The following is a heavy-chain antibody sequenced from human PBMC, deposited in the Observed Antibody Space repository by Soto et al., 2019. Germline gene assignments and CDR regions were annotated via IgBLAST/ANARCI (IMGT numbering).Heavy chain of an antibody. CDR3: VXXXXXXXLRLVEWPYGDY. CDR1: GFIVSSNQ. J-gene: IGHJ4*02. Sequence: EVQLVESGGGLIQPGGSLRLSCVASGFIVSSNQMSWVRQAPGKGLEWVSVIYSGHTTYYADSVEGRFTISRDDSKNTLYLQMNSLRVEDTAVYYCVXXXXXXXLRLVEWPYGDYWGQGALVTVSS. D-gene: IGHD3-3*01. V-gene: IGHV3-53*01. CDR2: IYSGHTT.